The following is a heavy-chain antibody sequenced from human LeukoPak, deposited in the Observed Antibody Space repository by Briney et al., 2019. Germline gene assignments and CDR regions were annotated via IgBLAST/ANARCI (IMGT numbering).Heavy chain of an antibody. V-gene: IGHV3-23*01. Sequence: PGGSLRLSCAASGFTFSSYAMSWVRQAPGKGLEWVSAISGSGGSTYYADSVKGRFTISRDNSKNTLYLQMNSLRAEDTAVYYCAKGCSSIPYYYYYMGVWGKGTTVTVSS. CDR1: GFTFSSYA. CDR2: ISGSGGST. D-gene: IGHD2-15*01. CDR3: AKGCSSIPYYYYYMGV. J-gene: IGHJ6*03.